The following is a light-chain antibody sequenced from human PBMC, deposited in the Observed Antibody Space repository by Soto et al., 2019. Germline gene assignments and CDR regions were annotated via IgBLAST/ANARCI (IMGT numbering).Light chain of an antibody. V-gene: IGKV1-33*01. CDR3: QQYDNLPPFT. J-gene: IGKJ3*01. Sequence: DIQMTQSPSSLSASVGDRVTITCQARQDIRKYLNWYLQKPGRAPKLLIYGASNLEKGVPSRFRGHGYGTEFMFAYSSAQPEDIASYYCQQYDNLPPFTFGPGTKVAIK. CDR2: GAS. CDR1: QDIRKY.